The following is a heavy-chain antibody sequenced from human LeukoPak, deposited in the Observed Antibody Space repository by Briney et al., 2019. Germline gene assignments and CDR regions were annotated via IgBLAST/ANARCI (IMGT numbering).Heavy chain of an antibody. CDR3: AKEGNFGSGHYGMDV. CDR2: IYTNGST. D-gene: IGHD3-3*01. CDR1: GGSISSGSYY. Sequence: SQTLSLTCTVSGGSISSGSYYWSWIRQPAGKGLEWIGRIYTNGSTNYNPSLKSRVTISVDTSKNQFSLKLSSVTAADTAVHYCAKEGNFGSGHYGMDVWGQGTTVTVSS. V-gene: IGHV4-61*02. J-gene: IGHJ6*02.